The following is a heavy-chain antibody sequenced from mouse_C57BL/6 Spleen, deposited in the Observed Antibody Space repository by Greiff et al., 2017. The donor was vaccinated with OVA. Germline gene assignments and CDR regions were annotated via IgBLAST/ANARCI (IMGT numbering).Heavy chain of an antibody. J-gene: IGHJ4*01. V-gene: IGHV2-2*01. CDR2: IWSGGST. CDR3: ASQPDYYAMDY. CDR1: GFSLTSYG. D-gene: IGHD6-1*01. Sequence: QVQLKESGPGLVQPSQSLSITCTVSGFSLTSYGVHWVRQSPGKGLEWLGVIWSGGSTDYNAAFISRLSISKDNSKSQVFFKMNSLQADDTAIYYCASQPDYYAMDYWGQGTSVTVSS.